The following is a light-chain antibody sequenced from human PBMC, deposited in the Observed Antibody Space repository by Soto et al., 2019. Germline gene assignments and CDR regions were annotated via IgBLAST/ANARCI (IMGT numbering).Light chain of an antibody. V-gene: IGKV1-39*01. CDR1: QSINNY. Sequence: DIQMTQSPSSLSASVGDRVTITCRASQSINNYLNWYQQRPGKAPQLLIYAASNLQSGVPSRFSGSGSGTDFTLTTSSLQPEDFATYYCQQSFGPLTITFGQGTRLEIK. CDR2: AAS. J-gene: IGKJ5*01. CDR3: QQSFGPLTIT.